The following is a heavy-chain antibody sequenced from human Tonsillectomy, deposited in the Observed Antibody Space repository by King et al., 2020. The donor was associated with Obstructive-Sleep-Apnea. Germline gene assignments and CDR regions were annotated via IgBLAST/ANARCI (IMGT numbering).Heavy chain of an antibody. CDR2: ISGSGNNR. V-gene: IGHV3-11*01. CDR3: ATSKEVVTAIGYYYYVMDV. D-gene: IGHD2-21*02. Sequence: QVQLVESGGGLVKPGGSLRLSCAASGFTFTDYYMSWIRQAPGKGLEWVSYISGSGNNRYYADSVKGRLTISRDNAKNSLYLQMNSLRAEDTAVYYCATSKEVVTAIGYYYYVMDVWGQGTTVTVSS. CDR1: GFTFTDYY. J-gene: IGHJ6*02.